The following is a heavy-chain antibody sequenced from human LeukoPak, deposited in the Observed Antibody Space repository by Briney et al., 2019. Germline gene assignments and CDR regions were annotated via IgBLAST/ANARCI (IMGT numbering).Heavy chain of an antibody. CDR1: GFTFSSYW. Sequence: GGSLRLSCAASGFTFSSYWMSWVRQAPGKGLEWVANIKQDGSEKYYVDSVKGRFTISRDNAKNSLYLQMNSLRAEDTAVYYCARGGKELLWFGELFTHYYYYMDVWGKGTTVTVSS. V-gene: IGHV3-7*01. D-gene: IGHD3-10*01. CDR3: ARGGKELLWFGELFTHYYYYMDV. CDR2: IKQDGSEK. J-gene: IGHJ6*03.